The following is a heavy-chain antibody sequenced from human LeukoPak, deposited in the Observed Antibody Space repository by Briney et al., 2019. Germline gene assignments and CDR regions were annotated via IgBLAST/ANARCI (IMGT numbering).Heavy chain of an antibody. J-gene: IGHJ5*02. Sequence: SETLSLTCTVSGDSLSSSYWSWTRQSPVKGLEWIGYLHHNGGTNDNPAFKSRATISVDTSQNKYFLRMKYATAADTAVYYCARALVRGVAGPHFDPWGQGILVTVSS. CDR1: GDSLSSSY. V-gene: IGHV4-59*13. D-gene: IGHD3-10*01. CDR2: LHHNGGT. CDR3: ARALVRGVAGPHFDP.